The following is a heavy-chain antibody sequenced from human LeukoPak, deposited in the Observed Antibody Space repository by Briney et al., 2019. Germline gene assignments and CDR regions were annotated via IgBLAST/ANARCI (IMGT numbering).Heavy chain of an antibody. CDR2: INPNSGGT. J-gene: IGHJ4*02. CDR1: GYTFTGYY. V-gene: IGHV1-2*02. CDR3: ARATMVRGVT. Sequence: ASVKVCCKASGYTFTGYYMHCVRQAPGQGLEWMGWINPNSGGTNYAQKFRGRVTMTRDTSISTAYMELSRLRSDDTAVYYCARATMVRGVTWGQGTLVTVSS. D-gene: IGHD3-10*01.